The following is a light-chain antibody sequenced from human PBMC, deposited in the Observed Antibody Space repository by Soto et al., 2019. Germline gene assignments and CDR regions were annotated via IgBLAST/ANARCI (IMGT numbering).Light chain of an antibody. CDR3: QQYYTAPRT. CDR1: QSLYSSSNKNY. CDR2: WAS. V-gene: IGKV4-1*01. Sequence: DIVMTQSPDSLAVSLGERATINCRSSQSLYSSSNKNYLAWYQQKPGQPPKLLIYWASTRESGVPDRFSGSGSGTDFTLTISSLQSEDVAVYYCQQYYTAPRTFGQGTKLEIK. J-gene: IGKJ2*01.